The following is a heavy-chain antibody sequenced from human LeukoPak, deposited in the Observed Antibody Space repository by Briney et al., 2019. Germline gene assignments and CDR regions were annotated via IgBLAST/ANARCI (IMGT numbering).Heavy chain of an antibody. Sequence: GGSLRLSCAASGFTFSSYSMNWVRQAPGKGLEWVSSINSSSSYIYYADSVKGRFTISRDNAKNSLYLQMNSLRAEDTAVYYCARDQDSYGQDYYDSSGYYRWGQGTLVTVSS. CDR2: INSSSSYI. CDR3: ARDQDSYGQDYYDSSGYYR. D-gene: IGHD3-22*01. V-gene: IGHV3-21*01. J-gene: IGHJ4*02. CDR1: GFTFSSYS.